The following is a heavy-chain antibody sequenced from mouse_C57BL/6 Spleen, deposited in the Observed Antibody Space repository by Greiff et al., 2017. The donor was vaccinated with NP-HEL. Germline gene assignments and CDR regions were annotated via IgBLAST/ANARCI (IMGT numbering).Heavy chain of an antibody. CDR2: INPNNGGT. CDR3: ARSFITTEFAY. CDR1: GYTFTDYN. Sequence: VQPQQSGPELVKPGASVKMSCKASGYTFTDYNMHWVKQSHGKSLEWIGYINPNNGGTSYNQKFKGKATLTVNKSSSTAYMELRSLTSEDSAVYYCARSFITTEFAYWGQGTLVTVSA. D-gene: IGHD1-1*01. J-gene: IGHJ3*01. V-gene: IGHV1-22*01.